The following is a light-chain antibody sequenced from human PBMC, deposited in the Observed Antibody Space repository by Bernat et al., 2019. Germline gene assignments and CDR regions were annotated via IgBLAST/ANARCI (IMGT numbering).Light chain of an antibody. V-gene: IGLV1-47*02. CDR3: AAWDDSLSGWV. J-gene: IGLJ3*02. CDR2: SNN. CDR1: RSNIGNNY. Sequence: QSVLTQPPSASGTPGQRVTISCSGSRSNIGNNYVYWHQQLPGTAPKLLIYSNNRRPSGVPDRFSDSKSGTSASLAISGLRSEDEADYYCAAWDDSLSGWVFGEGTKLTVL.